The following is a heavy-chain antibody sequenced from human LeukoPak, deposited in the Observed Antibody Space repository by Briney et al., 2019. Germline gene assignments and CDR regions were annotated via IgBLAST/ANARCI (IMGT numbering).Heavy chain of an antibody. CDR3: ARGRFPNGCDP. CDR1: GYSFTTYW. Sequence: GESLRISCKGSGYSFTTYWIGWVRQMPGKGLEWVGIIYPGDSDTRYSPSFQGQVTISADKSISTASVQWSSLRASDTAMYYCARGRFPNGCDPWGQGTLVTVSS. CDR2: IYPGDSDT. J-gene: IGHJ5*02. V-gene: IGHV5-51*01. D-gene: IGHD3-3*01.